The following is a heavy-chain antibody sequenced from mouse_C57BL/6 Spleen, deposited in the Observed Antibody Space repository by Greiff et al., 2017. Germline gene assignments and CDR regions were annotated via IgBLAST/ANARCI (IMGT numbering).Heavy chain of an antibody. J-gene: IGHJ2*01. D-gene: IGHD1-1*01. CDR3: ARERAYLVVFDY. CDR2: INPSSGYT. Sequence: LQESGAELARPGASVKMSCKASGYTFTSYTMHWVKQRPGQGLEWIGYINPSSGYTKYNQKFKDKATLTADKSSSTAYMQLSSLTSEDSAVYYCARERAYLVVFDYWGQGTTLTVSS. CDR1: GYTFTSYT. V-gene: IGHV1-4*01.